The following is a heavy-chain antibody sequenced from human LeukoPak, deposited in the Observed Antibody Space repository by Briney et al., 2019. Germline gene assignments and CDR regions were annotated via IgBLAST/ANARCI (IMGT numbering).Heavy chain of an antibody. V-gene: IGHV3-7*01. J-gene: IGHJ5*02. CDR3: ARTTQRGYSGYWFDP. CDR2: IKQDGSEK. Sequence: GGSLRLSCAASGFTFSSYWMSWVRQAPGKGLEWVANIKQDGSEKYYVDSVKGRFTISRDNAKNSLYLQMNSLRAEDTAVYYCARTTQRGYSGYWFDPWGQGTLVTVSS. D-gene: IGHD5-12*01. CDR1: GFTFSSYW.